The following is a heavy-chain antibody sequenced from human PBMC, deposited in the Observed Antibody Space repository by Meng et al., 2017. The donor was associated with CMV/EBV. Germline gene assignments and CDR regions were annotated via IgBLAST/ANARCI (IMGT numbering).Heavy chain of an antibody. CDR2: MNPNGGNT. CDR1: TFTSFA. J-gene: IGHJ4*02. CDR3: ARATGYSSSWSRMGQGDY. V-gene: IGHV1-8*01. Sequence: TFTSFAINWVRQATGQGLEWMGCMNPNGGNTGYAQKFQGRVTMTRNTSISTAYMELSSLRSEDTAVYYCARATGYSSSWSRMGQGDYWGQGTLVTVSS. D-gene: IGHD6-13*01.